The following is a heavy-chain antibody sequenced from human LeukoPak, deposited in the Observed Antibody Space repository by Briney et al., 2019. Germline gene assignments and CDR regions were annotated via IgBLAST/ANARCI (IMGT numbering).Heavy chain of an antibody. D-gene: IGHD6-19*01. Sequence: GGSLRLSCAASGFTFSSYAMSWVRQAPGKGLEWISAISGSGGSLYYADSVKGRFTISRDNSKNTLYLQMNSLRAEDTAIYYCAKDFGSAFGWSHFDYWCQGTLVTVSS. CDR2: ISGSGGSL. CDR3: AKDFGSAFGWSHFDY. J-gene: IGHJ4*02. V-gene: IGHV3-23*01. CDR1: GFTFSSYA.